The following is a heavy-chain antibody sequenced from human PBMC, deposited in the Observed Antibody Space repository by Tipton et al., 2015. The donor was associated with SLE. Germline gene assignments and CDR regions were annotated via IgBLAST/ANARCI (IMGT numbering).Heavy chain of an antibody. CDR3: ASKSPDY. J-gene: IGHJ4*02. CDR1: GFTFSSCA. Sequence: SLRLSCAASGFTFSSCAVSWVRQAPGKGLEWVSAISGSGGGAYYADSVKGRFTISRDNAKNSLYLQMNSLRAEDTAVYYCASKSPDYWGQGTLVTVSS. V-gene: IGHV3-23*01. CDR2: ISGSGGGA.